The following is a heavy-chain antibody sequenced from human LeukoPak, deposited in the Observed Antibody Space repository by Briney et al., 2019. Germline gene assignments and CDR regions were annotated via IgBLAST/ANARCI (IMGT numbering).Heavy chain of an antibody. Sequence: PGGSLRLSCAASGFTVSSNYMSWVRQAPGKGLEWVSVISGSGGSTYYADSVKGRFTISRDNSKNTLYLQMNSLRAEDTAVYYCATLDVRLGEDYWGQGTLVTVSS. V-gene: IGHV3-23*01. CDR3: ATLDVRLGEDY. CDR1: GFTVSSNY. D-gene: IGHD3-10*01. J-gene: IGHJ4*02. CDR2: ISGSGGST.